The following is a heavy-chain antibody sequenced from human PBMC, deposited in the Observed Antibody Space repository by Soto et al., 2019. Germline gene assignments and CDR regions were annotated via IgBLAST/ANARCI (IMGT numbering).Heavy chain of an antibody. D-gene: IGHD6-6*01. CDR3: AKGGEYSSSSVNGYYYYGMDV. J-gene: IGHJ6*02. Sequence: GGSLRLSCSVSGFTISSYYMHWVRQAPGKGLEYVASISSNGDITYYADSVKGRFTISRDNSKNTLYLQMNSLRAEDTAVYYCAKGGEYSSSSVNGYYYYGMDVWGQGTTVTVSS. CDR1: GFTISSYY. V-gene: IGHV3-64*04. CDR2: ISSNGDIT.